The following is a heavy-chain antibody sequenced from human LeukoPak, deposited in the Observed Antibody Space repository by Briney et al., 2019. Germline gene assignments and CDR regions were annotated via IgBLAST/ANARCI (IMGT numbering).Heavy chain of an antibody. J-gene: IGHJ4*02. D-gene: IGHD6-13*01. CDR3: AKDRFTRIGATGYFEY. CDR1: GFTFSSYG. CDR2: ISNDGSNI. V-gene: IGHV3-30*18. Sequence: PGGSLRLSCGASGFTFSSYGMHWVRQAPGKGLEWVAVISNDGSNIYYANSVKGRLTIFRDNSKNTVYLQMNSLRTDDTAVYYCAKDRFTRIGATGYFEYWGQGTLVTVSS.